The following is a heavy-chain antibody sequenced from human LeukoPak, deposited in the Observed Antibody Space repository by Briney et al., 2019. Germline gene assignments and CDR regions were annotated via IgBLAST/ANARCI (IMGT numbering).Heavy chain of an antibody. J-gene: IGHJ4*02. V-gene: IGHV3-53*01. CDR1: GFTVRSNH. CDR3: ARYGGKLDY. D-gene: IGHD4-23*01. CDR2: IYSGGST. Sequence: GGSLRLSCAASGFTVRSNHTSWVRQAPGKGLEWVSVIYSGGSTNYADSVKGRFTISRDNAKNSLYLQMSSLRVEDTAVYYCARYGGKLDYWGQGTLVTVSS.